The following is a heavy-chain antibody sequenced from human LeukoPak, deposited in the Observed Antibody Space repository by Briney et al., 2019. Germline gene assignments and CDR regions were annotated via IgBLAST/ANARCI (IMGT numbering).Heavy chain of an antibody. J-gene: IGHJ4*02. V-gene: IGHV1-18*01. CDR2: ISAYNGNT. Sequence: ASVKVSCKASGYTFTSYGISWVRQAPGQGLEWMVWISAYNGNTNYAQKLQGRVTMTTDTSTSTAYMELRSLRSDDTAVYYCARVTHDYGDYRFDYWGQGALVTVSS. CDR3: ARVTHDYGDYRFDY. CDR1: GYTFTSYG. D-gene: IGHD4-17*01.